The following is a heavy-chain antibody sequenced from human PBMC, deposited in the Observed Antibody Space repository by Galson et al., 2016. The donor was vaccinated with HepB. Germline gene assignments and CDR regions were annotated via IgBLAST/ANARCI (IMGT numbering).Heavy chain of an antibody. J-gene: IGHJ4*02. CDR2: INPFDGGT. D-gene: IGHD2-2*01. Sequence: SVKVSCKASGYTFTSYYLHWVRQAPGQGLEWMGVINPFDGGTVYAQKFQARVTVTRDTSTSTVYMELSSLRSEDTAVYYCVILGSSSCYWGQGTLVTVSS. CDR1: GYTFTSYY. CDR3: VILGSSSCY. V-gene: IGHV1-46*01.